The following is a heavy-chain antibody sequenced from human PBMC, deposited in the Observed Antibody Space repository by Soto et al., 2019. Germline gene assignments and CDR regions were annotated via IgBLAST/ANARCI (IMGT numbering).Heavy chain of an antibody. D-gene: IGHD3-22*01. CDR2: TSGSGGDV. CDR3: AKGWLYGAGMGV. J-gene: IGHJ6*02. CDR1: GFTFSSYA. V-gene: IGHV3-23*01. Sequence: EVQVLESVGGLVQPGGSLRLSCAASGFTFSSYAMSWVRQAPGKGLEWVSSTSGSGGDVYHAGSVKGRFTISRDNSKNTLYLQMNSLRAEDTAIYYCAKGWLYGAGMGVWGQGTTVTVSS.